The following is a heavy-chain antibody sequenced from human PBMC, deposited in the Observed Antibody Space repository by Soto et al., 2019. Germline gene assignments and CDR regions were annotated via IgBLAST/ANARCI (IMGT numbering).Heavy chain of an antibody. Sequence: QVQLVQSGAELKKPGASVKVSCKASGYTFTTYAISWVRQAPGQGLEWMGWISAYNGNTKYAQNLQGRVTMTTDTSTSTAYMELRTLRSAATAVHYCTSDGPPFDYWGQGTLVTVSS. V-gene: IGHV1-18*01. J-gene: IGHJ4*02. CDR3: TSDGPPFDY. CDR1: GYTFTTYA. CDR2: ISAYNGNT.